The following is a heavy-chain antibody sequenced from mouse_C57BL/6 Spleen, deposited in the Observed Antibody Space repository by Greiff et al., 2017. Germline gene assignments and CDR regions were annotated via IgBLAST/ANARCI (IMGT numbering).Heavy chain of an antibody. D-gene: IGHD2-3*01. V-gene: IGHV1-52*01. J-gene: IGHJ2*01. Sequence: QVQLQQSGAELVRPGSSVKLSCKASGYTFTSYWMHWVKQRPIQGLEWIGNIDPSDSETHYTQKFKDKATLTVDKSSSTAYMQLSSLTSEDSAVYYCARDGYYMLFDYWGQGTTLTVSS. CDR1: GYTFTSYW. CDR3: ARDGYYMLFDY. CDR2: IDPSDSET.